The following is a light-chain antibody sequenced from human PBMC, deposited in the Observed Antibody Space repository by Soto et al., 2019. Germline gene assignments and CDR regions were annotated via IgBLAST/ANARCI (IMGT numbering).Light chain of an antibody. V-gene: IGKV1-5*03. CDR3: QQYNDQWT. Sequence: DIPMTQSPSTLSSSVGDRVTITCRASQSIRSWLAWYQQKPGTAPKLLIYKASNLQSGVPSRFSGSGSGTEFTLTIGSRPPDDSATYYCQQYNDQWTFGQGTKVEIK. CDR1: QSIRSW. J-gene: IGKJ1*01. CDR2: KAS.